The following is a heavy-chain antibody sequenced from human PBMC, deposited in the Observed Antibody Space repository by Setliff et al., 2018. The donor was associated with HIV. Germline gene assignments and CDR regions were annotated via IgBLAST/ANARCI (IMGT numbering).Heavy chain of an antibody. CDR1: GFTFSSYA. J-gene: IGHJ3*02. CDR2: ISYDGSNK. D-gene: IGHD3-10*01. CDR3: ARVPPQVPGVAFDI. Sequence: GGSLRLSCAASGFTFSSYAMHWVRRAPGKGLEWVAVISYDGSNKYYADSVKGRFTISRDNAKNSLYLQMNSLRAEDTAVYYCARVPPQVPGVAFDIWGQGTMVTVSS. V-gene: IGHV3-30-3*01.